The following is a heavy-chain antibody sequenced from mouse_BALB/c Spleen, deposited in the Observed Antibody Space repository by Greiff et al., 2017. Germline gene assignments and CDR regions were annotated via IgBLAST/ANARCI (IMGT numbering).Heavy chain of an antibody. CDR1: GFTFSDYY. CDR2: ISDGGSYT. D-gene: IGHD1-2*01. V-gene: IGHV5-4*02. Sequence: EVQLVESGGGLVKPGGSLKLSCAASGFTFSDYYMYWVRQTPEKRLEWVATISDGGSYTYYPDSVKGRFTISRDNAKNNLYLQMSSLKSEDTAMYYCARDGDGYPLDYWGQGTTLTVSS. J-gene: IGHJ2*01. CDR3: ARDGDGYPLDY.